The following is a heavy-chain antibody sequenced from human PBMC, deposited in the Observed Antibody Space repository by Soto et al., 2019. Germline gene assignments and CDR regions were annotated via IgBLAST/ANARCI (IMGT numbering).Heavy chain of an antibody. CDR3: ATHISGYSSGWYYRY. Sequence: PGESLKISCEGSGYSFTTYWISWVRQMPGKGLEWMGRIDPSDSYTNYSPSFQGHVTISADKSISTAYLQWSSLKASDTAMYYCATHISGYSSGWYYRYWGQGALVTVSS. D-gene: IGHD6-19*01. CDR1: GYSFTTYW. CDR2: IDPSDSYT. V-gene: IGHV5-10-1*01. J-gene: IGHJ4*02.